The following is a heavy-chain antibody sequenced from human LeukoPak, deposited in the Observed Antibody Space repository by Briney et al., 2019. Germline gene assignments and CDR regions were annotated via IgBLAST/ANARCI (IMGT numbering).Heavy chain of an antibody. V-gene: IGHV3-64*01. Sequence: PGGSLRLSCAASGFTFSSYAMHWVRQAPGKGLEYVSAISSNGGSTYYANSVKGRFTISRDNSKNTLYLQMGSLRAEDMAVYYCARVLNGYDPLGYWGQGTLVTVSS. D-gene: IGHD5-12*01. J-gene: IGHJ4*02. CDR1: GFTFSSYA. CDR3: ARVLNGYDPLGY. CDR2: ISSNGGST.